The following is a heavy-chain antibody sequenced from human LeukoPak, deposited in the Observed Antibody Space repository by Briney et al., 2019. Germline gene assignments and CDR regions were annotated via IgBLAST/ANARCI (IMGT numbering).Heavy chain of an antibody. CDR3: AKPTTMTTSYYFDS. J-gene: IGHJ4*02. CDR2: VSYDGSVK. Sequence: GALRLSCAASGFTFNSYGMFWVRQAPGKGLEWVGVVSYDGSVKLYADSVRGRFTISRDNSKNTVYLQLDSLRPEDTAVYYCAKPTTMTTSYYFDSWGQGTLVTVSS. CDR1: GFTFNSYG. V-gene: IGHV3-30*18. D-gene: IGHD4-17*01.